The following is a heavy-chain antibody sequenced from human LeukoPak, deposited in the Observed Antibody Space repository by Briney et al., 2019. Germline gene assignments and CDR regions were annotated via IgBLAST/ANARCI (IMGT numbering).Heavy chain of an antibody. CDR1: GYTFTGYY. D-gene: IGHD1-14*01. Sequence: APLKVSCKASGYTFTGYYIHWLRQAPGQGPEWMGWINPYSGDTKYAQNYRGRVTMTRDTSISTAYMGLSRLRSDDTAVYYCATDITPTDAFDTWGQGTMVTVSS. CDR3: ATDITPTDAFDT. V-gene: IGHV1-2*02. J-gene: IGHJ3*02. CDR2: INPYSGDT.